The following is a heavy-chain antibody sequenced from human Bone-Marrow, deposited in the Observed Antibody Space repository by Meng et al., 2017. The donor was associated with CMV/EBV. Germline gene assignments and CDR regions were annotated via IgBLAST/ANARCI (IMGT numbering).Heavy chain of an antibody. CDR1: GFTFNSYW. Sequence: GESLKISCAASGFTFNSYWMSWVRQAPGKGLEWVANIKQDGSEKYYVDSVKGRFTISRDNAKNSLYLQMNSLRAEDTAVYYCARGYHLDYWGQGTLVTVSS. CDR3: ARGYHLDY. J-gene: IGHJ4*02. D-gene: IGHD1-14*01. V-gene: IGHV3-7*04. CDR2: IKQDGSEK.